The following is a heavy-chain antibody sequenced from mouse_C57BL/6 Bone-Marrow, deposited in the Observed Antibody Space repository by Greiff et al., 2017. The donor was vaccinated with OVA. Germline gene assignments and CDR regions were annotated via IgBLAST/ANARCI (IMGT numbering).Heavy chain of an antibody. CDR1: GYTFTDYY. D-gene: IGHD3-1*01. CDR3: ARSGRYYAMDY. V-gene: IGHV1-19*01. J-gene: IGHJ4*01. CDR2: INPYNGGT. Sequence: EVQGVESGPVLVKPGASVKMSCKASGYTFTDYYMNWVKQSHGKSLEWIGVINPYNGGTSYNQKFKVKAKLTVDKSSSTAYMERNSLTSEDSAVYYFARSGRYYAMDYWGQGTSVTVSS.